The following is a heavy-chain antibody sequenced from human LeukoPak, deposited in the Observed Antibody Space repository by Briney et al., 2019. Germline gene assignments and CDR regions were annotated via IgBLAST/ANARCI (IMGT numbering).Heavy chain of an antibody. CDR1: GFTFSSYW. Sequence: GGSLRLSCAASGFTFSSYWMSWVRQAPGKGLEWEANIKQDGSEKYYVDSVKGRFTISRDNAKNSLYLQMNSLRAEDTAVYYCARYHDSSGYIPGWFDPWGQGTLVTVSS. V-gene: IGHV3-7*03. CDR3: ARYHDSSGYIPGWFDP. D-gene: IGHD3-22*01. J-gene: IGHJ5*02. CDR2: IKQDGSEK.